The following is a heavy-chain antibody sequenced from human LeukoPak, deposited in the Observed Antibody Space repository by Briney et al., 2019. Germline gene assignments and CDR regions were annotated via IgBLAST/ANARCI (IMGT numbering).Heavy chain of an antibody. Sequence: SETLSLTCTVSGGSISSSSYYWSWIRQPAGKGLEWIGRTHTSGSTNYNPSLRSRVTMSVDTSKNQFSLKLSSVTAADTAVYYCARDMYYYGSGNYRFDYWGQGTLVTVSS. D-gene: IGHD3-10*01. V-gene: IGHV4-61*02. J-gene: IGHJ4*02. CDR2: THTSGST. CDR1: GGSISSSSYY. CDR3: ARDMYYYGSGNYRFDY.